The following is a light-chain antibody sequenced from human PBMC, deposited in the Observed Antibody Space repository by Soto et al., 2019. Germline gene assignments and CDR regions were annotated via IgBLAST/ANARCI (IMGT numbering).Light chain of an antibody. V-gene: IGLV1-47*01. CDR3: AAWDDRVSGSYV. Sequence: QSVLTQPPSASGTHVQRVTISCSGSSSNIGSNYVYWYQQLPGTAPKLLMYRNNKRPSGVPDRFSGSKSGTSASLAISGLRSEDEADYYCAAWDDRVSGSYVFGTGTKVTVL. CDR2: RNN. CDR1: SSNIGSNY. J-gene: IGLJ1*01.